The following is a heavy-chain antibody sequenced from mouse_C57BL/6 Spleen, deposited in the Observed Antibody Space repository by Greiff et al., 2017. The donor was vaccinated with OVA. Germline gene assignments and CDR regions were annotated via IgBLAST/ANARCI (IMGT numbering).Heavy chain of an antibody. CDR3: ARGYTTVGY. CDR2: IDPSDSYT. D-gene: IGHD1-1*01. Sequence: VQLQQPGAELVKPGASVKLSCKASGYTFTSYWMQWVKQRPGQGLEWIGEIDPSDSYTNYNQKFKGKATLTVDTSSSTAYMQHSSLTSEDTAVYYCARGYTTVGYWGQGTTLTVSS. CDR1: GYTFTSYW. V-gene: IGHV1-50*01. J-gene: IGHJ2*01.